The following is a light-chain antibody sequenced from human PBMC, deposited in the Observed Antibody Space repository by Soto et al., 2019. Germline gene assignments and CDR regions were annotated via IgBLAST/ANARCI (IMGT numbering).Light chain of an antibody. CDR3: ASFTTGSTLV. CDR2: EVN. J-gene: IGLJ3*02. V-gene: IGLV2-14*01. Sequence: QSALTQSASVSGSPGQSITISCTGTSSDIGTYDYASWYQQYPGKAPKLIIFEVNYRPSGVSTRFSGSKSGNTASLTISGLQAEDEADYYCASFTTGSTLVFGGGTKLIVL. CDR1: SSDIGTYDY.